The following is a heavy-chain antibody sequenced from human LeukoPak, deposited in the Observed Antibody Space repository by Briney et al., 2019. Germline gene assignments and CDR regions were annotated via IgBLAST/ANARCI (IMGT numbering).Heavy chain of an antibody. J-gene: IGHJ5*02. V-gene: IGHV4-59*01. CDR1: GGSINGYF. Sequence: SETLSLTCTVSGGSINGYFWSWIRQSPGKGLEWIGYIYYSGSTNYNPSLKSRVTISVDTSKNQFSLKLSSVTAADTAVYYCARDYSWTTVTTSGWFDPWGQGTLVTVSS. D-gene: IGHD4-11*01. CDR2: IYYSGST. CDR3: ARDYSWTTVTTSGWFDP.